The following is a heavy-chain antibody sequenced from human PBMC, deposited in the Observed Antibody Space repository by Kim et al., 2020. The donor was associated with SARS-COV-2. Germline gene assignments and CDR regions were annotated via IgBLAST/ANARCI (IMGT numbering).Heavy chain of an antibody. V-gene: IGHV3-9*01. Sequence: GGSLRLSCAASGFTFDDYAMHWVRQAPGKGLEWVSGISWNSGSIGYADSVKGRFTISRDNAKNSLYLQMNSLRAEDTALYYCAKIENIVVVPAQGAFDI. CDR2: ISWNSGSI. J-gene: IGHJ3*02. CDR1: GFTFDDYA. D-gene: IGHD2-2*01. CDR3: AKIENIVVVPAQGAFDI.